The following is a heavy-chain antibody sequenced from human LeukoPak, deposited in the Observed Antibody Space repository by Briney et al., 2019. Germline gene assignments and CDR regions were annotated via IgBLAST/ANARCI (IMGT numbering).Heavy chain of an antibody. D-gene: IGHD3-10*01. CDR2: ISAYNGNT. CDR3: ARDLPRWFGELLYAGYFDY. Sequence: ASVKVSCEASGYTFTSCGISWVRQAPGQGLEWMGWISAYNGNTNYAQKLQGRVTMTTDTSTSTAYMELRSLRSDDTAVYYCARDLPRWFGELLYAGYFDYWGQGTLVTVSS. CDR1: GYTFTSCG. J-gene: IGHJ4*02. V-gene: IGHV1-18*01.